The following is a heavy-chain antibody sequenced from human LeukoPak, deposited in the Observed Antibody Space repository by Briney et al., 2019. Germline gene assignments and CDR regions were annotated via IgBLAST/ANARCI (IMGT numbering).Heavy chain of an antibody. Sequence: GGSLRLSCAASGFTFEDYGMTWVRQAPGKGLEWVATINWIGKGTDYADSVKGRFTISRDNAKNSLYLQMNSLRVEDTAVYYCASGMRVGPNIWGQGTLVTVSS. D-gene: IGHD1-26*01. CDR2: INWIGKGT. J-gene: IGHJ4*02. CDR3: ASGMRVGPNI. CDR1: GFTFEDYG. V-gene: IGHV3-20*04.